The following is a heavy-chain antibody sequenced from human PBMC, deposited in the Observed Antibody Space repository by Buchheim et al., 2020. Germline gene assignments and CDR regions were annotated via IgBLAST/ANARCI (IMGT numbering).Heavy chain of an antibody. CDR3: AKAAMSFDYGSGSYTPRYFDY. D-gene: IGHD3-10*01. V-gene: IGHV3-23*01. J-gene: IGHJ4*03. CDR2: ISGSGGST. Sequence: EVQLLESGGGLVQPGGSLRLSCAASGFIFISYAMNWVRQAPGKGLEWVSGISGSGGSTYYADSVKGRFTISRDNSKNTLYMQMNSLRAEDTAVDYCAKAAMSFDYGSGSYTPRYFDYWGQGTL. CDR1: GFIFISYA.